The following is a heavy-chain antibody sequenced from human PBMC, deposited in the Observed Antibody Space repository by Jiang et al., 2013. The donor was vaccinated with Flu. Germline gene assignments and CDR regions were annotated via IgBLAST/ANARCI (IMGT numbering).Heavy chain of an antibody. CDR3: AKESSYLDY. CDR2: IWYDGSNK. D-gene: IGHD6-13*01. Sequence: SCAASGFTFSSYGMHWVRQAPGKGLEWVAVIWYDGSNKYYADSVKGRFTISRDNSKNTLYLQMNSLRAEDTAVYYCAKESSYLDYWGQGTLVTVSS. J-gene: IGHJ4*02. CDR1: GFTFSSYG. V-gene: IGHV3-30*18.